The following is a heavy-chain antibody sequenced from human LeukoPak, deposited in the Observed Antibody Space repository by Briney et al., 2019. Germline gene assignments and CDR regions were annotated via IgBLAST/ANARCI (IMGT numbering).Heavy chain of an antibody. Sequence: GGSLRLSCAASGFTFSSYSMNWVRQAPGKGLEWVSSISSSSSYIYYADSVKGRFTISRDNSNNTVYLQMNNLRPEDTAVFYCARGQGYESYYYMDVWGKGTTVSVSS. V-gene: IGHV3-21*01. CDR1: GFTFSSYS. CDR2: ISSSSSYI. D-gene: IGHD2-2*01. CDR3: ARGQGYESYYYMDV. J-gene: IGHJ6*03.